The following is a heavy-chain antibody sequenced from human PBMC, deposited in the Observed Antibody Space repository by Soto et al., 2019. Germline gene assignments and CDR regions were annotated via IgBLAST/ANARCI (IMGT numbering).Heavy chain of an antibody. CDR3: ARALTRYSSSWYDWFDP. D-gene: IGHD6-13*01. CDR1: GGSISSGDYY. J-gene: IGHJ5*02. V-gene: IGHV4-30-4*01. CDR2: IYYSGST. Sequence: TLSLTCTVSGGSISSGDYYWSWIRQPPGKGLEWIGYIYYSGSTYYNPSLKSRVTISVDTSKNQFSLKLSSVTAADTAVYYCARALTRYSSSWYDWFDPWGQGTLVTVSS.